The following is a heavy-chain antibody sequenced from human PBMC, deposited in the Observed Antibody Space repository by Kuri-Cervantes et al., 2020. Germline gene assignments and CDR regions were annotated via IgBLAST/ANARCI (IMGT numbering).Heavy chain of an antibody. CDR3: ARDGSVGADYYYYGMDV. J-gene: IGHJ6*02. D-gene: IGHD1-26*01. Sequence: LSLTCAASGFTFSDYYMSWIRQAPGKGLEWVSYISSSGSTIYYADSVKSRFTISRDNAKNTLYLQMNSLRAEDTAVYYCARDGSVGADYYYYGMDVWGQGTTVTVSS. CDR1: GFTFSDYY. CDR2: ISSSGSTI. V-gene: IGHV3-11*01.